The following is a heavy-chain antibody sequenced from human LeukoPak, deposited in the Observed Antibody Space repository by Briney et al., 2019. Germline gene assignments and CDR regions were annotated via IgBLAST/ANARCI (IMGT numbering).Heavy chain of an antibody. CDR2: FHHSGST. D-gene: IGHD2-15*01. CDR1: GASINSTYY. V-gene: IGHV4-39*07. Sequence: SETLSLSCTVSGASINSTYYWGWIRQSPGKGLEWIGTFHHSGSTFYNPSLKGRVSISVDTSKNEFSLKLTSVTAADTAMYYCARDLRDGVVAATYWFDPWGQGTLVTVSS. J-gene: IGHJ5*02. CDR3: ARDLRDGVVAATYWFDP.